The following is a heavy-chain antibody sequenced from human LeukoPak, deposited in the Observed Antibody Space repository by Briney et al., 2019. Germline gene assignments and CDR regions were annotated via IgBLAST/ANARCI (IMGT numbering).Heavy chain of an antibody. D-gene: IGHD3-16*01. J-gene: IGHJ4*02. CDR2: ISSSSSTI. Sequence: PGKGLEWVSYISSSSSTIYYADSVKGRFTISRDNAKNSLYLQMNSLRAEDTAVYYCATALIWGQGTLVTVSS. CDR3: ATALI. V-gene: IGHV3-48*01.